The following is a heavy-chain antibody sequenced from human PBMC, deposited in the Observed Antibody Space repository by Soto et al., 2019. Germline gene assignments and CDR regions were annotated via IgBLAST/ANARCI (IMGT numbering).Heavy chain of an antibody. CDR2: IYTSGST. J-gene: IGHJ5*02. CDR3: AREINDYYDSSGPNWFDP. V-gene: IGHV4-4*07. D-gene: IGHD3-22*01. Sequence: SETLSLTCTVSGGSISSYYWSWIRQPAGKGLEWIGRIYTSGSTNYNPSLKGRVTMSVDTSKNQFSLKLSSVTAADTAVYYCAREINDYYDSSGPNWFDPWGQGTLVTVSS. CDR1: GGSISSYY.